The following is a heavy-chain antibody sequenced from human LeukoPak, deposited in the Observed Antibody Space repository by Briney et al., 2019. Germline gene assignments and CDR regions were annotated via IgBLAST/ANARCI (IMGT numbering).Heavy chain of an antibody. J-gene: IGHJ6*02. D-gene: IGHD1-26*01. CDR3: AKHMRATNTYSFFGLDV. Sequence: GRSLRLSCAATGFTFKDYGMHWVRQPPGKGLEWVSSINWNGGGTDYANSVKGRFTISRDNAKNSLYLQLSSLRPEDTALYYCAKHMRATNTYSFFGLDVWGQGTTVTVSS. CDR2: INWNGGGT. CDR1: GFTFKDYG. V-gene: IGHV3-9*01.